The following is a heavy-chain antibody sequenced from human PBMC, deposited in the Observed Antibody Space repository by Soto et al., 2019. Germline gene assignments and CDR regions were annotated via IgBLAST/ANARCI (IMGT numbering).Heavy chain of an antibody. CDR2: IYYSGST. D-gene: IGHD2-8*01. V-gene: IGHV4-31*03. J-gene: IGHJ5*02. Sequence: SETLSLTCTVSGGSISSGGYYWSWIRQHPGKGLEWIGYIYYSGSTYYNPSLKSRVTISVDTSKNQFSLKLSSVTAADTAVYYCARDRPNCTNGVCYYWFDPWGQGTLVTVSS. CDR3: ARDRPNCTNGVCYYWFDP. CDR1: GGSISSGGYY.